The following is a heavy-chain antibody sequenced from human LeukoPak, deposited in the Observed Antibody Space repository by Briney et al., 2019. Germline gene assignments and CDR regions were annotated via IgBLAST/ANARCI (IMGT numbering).Heavy chain of an antibody. V-gene: IGHV4-59*08. CDR1: GGSISSYY. CDR2: IYYSGST. J-gene: IGHJ5*02. Sequence: SETLSVTCTVSGGSISSYYWSWIRQPPGKGLEWIGYIYYSGSTNYNPSLKSRVTISVDTSKNQFSLKLSSVTAADTAVYYCARYRPLGAAASFAPWGQGTLLTVYS. D-gene: IGHD3-16*01. CDR3: ARYRPLGAAASFAP.